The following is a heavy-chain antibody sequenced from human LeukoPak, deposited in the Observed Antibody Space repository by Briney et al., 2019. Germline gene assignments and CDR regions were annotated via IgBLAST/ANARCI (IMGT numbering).Heavy chain of an antibody. V-gene: IGHV5-51*01. J-gene: IGHJ6*03. D-gene: IGHD3-9*01. Sequence: GASRQISCKGSGSIFTSYWIGWVRQLPGKGLEWMGIIYPGDSDTRYSPSFQGQVTISADKSISTASLQWSSLKASDTAMYYCARLLTGYPDNYMDVWGKGTTVTVSS. CDR3: ARLLTGYPDNYMDV. CDR2: IYPGDSDT. CDR1: GSIFTSYW.